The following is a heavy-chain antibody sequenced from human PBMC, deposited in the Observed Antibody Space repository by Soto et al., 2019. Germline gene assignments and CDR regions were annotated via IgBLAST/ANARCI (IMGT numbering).Heavy chain of an antibody. Sequence: PSETLSLPCTVSGGSISSGDYYWSWIRQPPGKGLEWIGYIYYSGSTYYNPSLKSRVTISVDTSKNQFSLKLSSVTAADTAVYYCARDSLGGGGFDYWGQGTLVTVSS. CDR3: ARDSLGGGGFDY. D-gene: IGHD2-15*01. V-gene: IGHV4-30-4*01. CDR2: IYYSGST. J-gene: IGHJ4*02. CDR1: GGSISSGDYY.